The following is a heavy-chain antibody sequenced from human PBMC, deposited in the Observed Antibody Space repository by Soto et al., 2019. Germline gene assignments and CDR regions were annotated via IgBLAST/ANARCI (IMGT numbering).Heavy chain of an antibody. CDR3: TSRSTAGGTGPSVFDI. D-gene: IGHD6-13*01. J-gene: IGHJ3*02. Sequence: EVQLLESGGGLVQPGGSLRLSCDASGFTFSSCVMSWVRQAPGKGLEWVSAISGSGGNTYFADSVKGRFTISRDNSKNTLYLQMNSLRVDDTALYYCTSRSTAGGTGPSVFDIGGQGTMVTVSS. V-gene: IGHV3-23*01. CDR2: ISGSGGNT. CDR1: GFTFSSCV.